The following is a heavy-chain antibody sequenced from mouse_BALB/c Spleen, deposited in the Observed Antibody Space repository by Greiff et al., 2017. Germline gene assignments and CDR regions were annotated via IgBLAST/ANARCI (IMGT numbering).Heavy chain of an antibody. CDR1: GYTFTDYA. CDR3: ARGIGKGAMDY. Sequence: QAQLQQSGAELVRPGVSVKISCKGSGYTFTDYAMHWVKQSHAKSLEWIGVISTYYGDASYNQKFKGKATMTVDKSSSTAYMELARLTSEDSAIYYCARGIGKGAMDYWGQGTSVTVSS. V-gene: IGHV1S137*01. J-gene: IGHJ4*01. CDR2: ISTYYGDA.